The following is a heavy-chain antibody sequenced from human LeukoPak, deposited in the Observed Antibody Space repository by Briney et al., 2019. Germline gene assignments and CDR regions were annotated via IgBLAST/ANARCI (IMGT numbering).Heavy chain of an antibody. V-gene: IGHV1-69*04. D-gene: IGHD4-17*01. CDR3: ARETSDYGVFGGAHNWFVP. CDR2: IITIFGVA. J-gene: IGHJ5*02. Sequence: AAVYVSCKSSGDTFSINTISWVRDGHGQGHGWMGRIITIFGVANYEQKFQGRVTITADKATSTAYRELSSLRSEDKAVYYCARETSDYGVFGGAHNWFVPWGQGALVTVSS. CDR1: GDTFSINT.